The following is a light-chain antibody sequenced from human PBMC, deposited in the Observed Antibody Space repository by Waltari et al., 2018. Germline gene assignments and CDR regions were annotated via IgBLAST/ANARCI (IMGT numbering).Light chain of an antibody. J-gene: IGLJ3*02. V-gene: IGLV3-19*01. Sequence: SSELTQDPAVSVALGQTVRITCPGDSLRSYYASWYQQKPGKAPVLVIYGKNNRPSGIPGRFSGSSSGNTASLTITGAQAEDGADYYCNSRDSSGNHLGVFGGGTKLTVL. CDR2: GKN. CDR1: SLRSYY. CDR3: NSRDSSGNHLGV.